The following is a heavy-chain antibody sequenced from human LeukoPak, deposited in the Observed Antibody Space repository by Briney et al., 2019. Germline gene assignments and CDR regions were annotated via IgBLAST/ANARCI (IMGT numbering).Heavy chain of an antibody. J-gene: IGHJ4*02. D-gene: IGHD3-10*01. CDR1: GFTFSSYG. V-gene: IGHV3-30*02. CDR3: ARDTYGSGSYYDAPLDY. CDR2: IRYDGSNK. Sequence: GGSLRLSCAASGFTFSSYGMHWVRQAPGKGLEWVAFIRYDGSNKYYADSVKGRFTISRDNAKNSLYLQMNSLRAEDTAVYYCARDTYGSGSYYDAPLDYWGQGTLVTVSS.